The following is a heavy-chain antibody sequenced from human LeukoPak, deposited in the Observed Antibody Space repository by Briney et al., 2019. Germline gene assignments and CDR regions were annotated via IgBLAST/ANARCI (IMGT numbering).Heavy chain of an antibody. D-gene: IGHD3-22*01. CDR2: INTDGSNT. Sequence: GGSLRLSCAASGFTFSSYWMHWVRQAPGKGLVWVSRINTDGSNTNYADSVKGRFTISRDNAKNTLYLQMNSLRAEDTAVYYCARSTHYYDSSGYYYADPFDAFDIWGQGTMVTVSS. CDR1: GFTFSSYW. V-gene: IGHV3-74*01. CDR3: ARSTHYYDSSGYYYADPFDAFDI. J-gene: IGHJ3*02.